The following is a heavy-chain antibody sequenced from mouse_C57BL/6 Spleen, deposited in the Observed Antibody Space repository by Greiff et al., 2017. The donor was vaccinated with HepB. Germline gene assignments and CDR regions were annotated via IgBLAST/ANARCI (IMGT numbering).Heavy chain of an antibody. CDR1: GYTFTDYN. V-gene: IGHV1-22*01. J-gene: IGHJ2*01. D-gene: IGHD1-1*01. Sequence: VQLKESGPELVKPGASVKMSCKASGYTFTDYNMHWVKQSHGKSLEWIGYINPNNGGTSYNQKFKGKATLTVNKSSSTAYMELRSLTSEDSAVYYCALITTVDYWGQGTTLTVSS. CDR3: ALITTVDY. CDR2: INPNNGGT.